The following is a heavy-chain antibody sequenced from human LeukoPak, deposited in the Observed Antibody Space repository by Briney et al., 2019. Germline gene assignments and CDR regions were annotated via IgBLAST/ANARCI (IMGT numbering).Heavy chain of an antibody. D-gene: IGHD5-18*01. J-gene: IGHJ4*02. CDR2: IYSGGST. CDR1: GFTVSSNY. Sequence: GGSLRLSCAASGFTVSSNYMSWVRQAPGKGLEWVSVIYSGGSTYYADSVKGRFTISRDNSKNTLYLQMNSLRAEDTAVYYCARVFPEVTHFDYWGQGTPVTVSS. CDR3: ARVFPEVTHFDY. V-gene: IGHV3-53*01.